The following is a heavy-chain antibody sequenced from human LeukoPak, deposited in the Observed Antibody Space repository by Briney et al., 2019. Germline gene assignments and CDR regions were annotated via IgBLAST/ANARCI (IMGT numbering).Heavy chain of an antibody. V-gene: IGHV3-23*01. CDR1: GFTFSSYA. CDR2: ISGSGGST. J-gene: IGHJ6*02. Sequence: GGSLRLSCAASGFTFSSYAMSWVRQAPGKGLEWVSAISGSGGSTYYADSVKGRFTISRDNSKNTLYLQMNSLRAEDTAVYYCVSSPQAYYDFWSGYPYGMDVWGQGTTVTVSS. D-gene: IGHD3-3*01. CDR3: VSSPQAYYDFWSGYPYGMDV.